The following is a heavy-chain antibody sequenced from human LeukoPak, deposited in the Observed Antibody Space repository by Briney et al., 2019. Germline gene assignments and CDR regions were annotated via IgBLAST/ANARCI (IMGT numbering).Heavy chain of an antibody. CDR2: IYYSGST. V-gene: IGHV4-31*03. J-gene: IGHJ6*02. D-gene: IGHD6-13*01. Sequence: PSETLSLTCTVSGGSISSGGYYWSWIRQHPGKGLEWIGYIYYSGSTYYNPSLKSRVTISVDTSKNQFSLKLSSVTAADTAVYYCAREQQLVPYYYYGMDVWGQGTTVTVSS. CDR1: GGSISSGGYY. CDR3: AREQQLVPYYYYGMDV.